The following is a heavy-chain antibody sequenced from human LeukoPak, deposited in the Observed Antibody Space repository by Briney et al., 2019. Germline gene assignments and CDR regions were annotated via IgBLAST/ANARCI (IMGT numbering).Heavy chain of an antibody. CDR1: GGSFSGYY. Sequence: SETLSLTCAVYGGSFSGYYWSWIRQPPGKGLEWIGEINHSGSTNYNPSLKSRVTISVDTSKNQFSLKLSSVTAADTAVYYCARGCDYSYYYYYYMDVWGKGTTVTVSS. CDR2: INHSGST. D-gene: IGHD5-12*01. CDR3: ARGCDYSYYYYYYMDV. J-gene: IGHJ6*03. V-gene: IGHV4-34*01.